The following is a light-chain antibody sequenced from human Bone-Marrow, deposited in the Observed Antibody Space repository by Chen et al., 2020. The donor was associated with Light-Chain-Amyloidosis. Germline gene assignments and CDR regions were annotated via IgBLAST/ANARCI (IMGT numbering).Light chain of an antibody. CDR2: GDS. Sequence: SYVLTQPSSVSVAPGQTATIACGGNNIGSTSVHWYQQTPGQAPLLVVYGDSDRPSGIPERLSGYNSGNTATLIISRVEAGDEADYYCQVWDRSSDRPVFGGGTKLTVL. CDR3: QVWDRSSDRPV. CDR1: NIGSTS. V-gene: IGLV3-21*02. J-gene: IGLJ3*02.